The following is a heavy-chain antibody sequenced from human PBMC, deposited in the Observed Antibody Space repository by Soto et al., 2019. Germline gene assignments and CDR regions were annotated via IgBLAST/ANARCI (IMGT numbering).Heavy chain of an antibody. CDR1: GLIFRDVV. Sequence: GGSLRLSRAASGLIFRDVVMAWVRQAPGKGLEWVGRIKTKPDDGTIDYAAPVRGRFTISRDDSKNTLYLQMTSLTPDDTGVYYCTTSNLGVDFWGPGTLVTVSS. J-gene: IGHJ4*02. CDR3: TTSNLGVDF. CDR2: IKTKPDDGTI. D-gene: IGHD1-1*01. V-gene: IGHV3-15*01.